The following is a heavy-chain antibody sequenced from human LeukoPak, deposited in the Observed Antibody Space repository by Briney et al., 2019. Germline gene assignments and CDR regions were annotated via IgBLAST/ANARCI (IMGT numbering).Heavy chain of an antibody. D-gene: IGHD1-26*01. CDR3: ARDSGGPHSGFEI. CDR1: DGSFSGYY. V-gene: IGHV4-59*01. Sequence: SETLSLTCTVYDGSFSGYYWSWIRQPPGKGLEWIGYIYNSGSTNYNPSLKSRVTISVDTSKNQYSLKMSSVTAADTAVYYCARDSGGPHSGFEIWGQGTMVTASS. CDR2: IYNSGST. J-gene: IGHJ3*02.